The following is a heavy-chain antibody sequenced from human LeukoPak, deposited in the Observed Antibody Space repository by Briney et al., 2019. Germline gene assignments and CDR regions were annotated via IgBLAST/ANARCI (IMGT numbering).Heavy chain of an antibody. CDR3: AKVPGIAAAGNPILYMDV. CDR2: IRYDGSNK. CDR1: GFTFSSYG. V-gene: IGHV3-30*02. D-gene: IGHD6-13*01. Sequence: GGSLRLSCAASGFTFSSYGMHWVRQAPGKGLEWVAFIRYDGSNKYYADSVKGRFTISRDNSKNTLYLQMNSLRAEDTAVYYCAKVPGIAAAGNPILYMDVWGKGTTVTVSS. J-gene: IGHJ6*03.